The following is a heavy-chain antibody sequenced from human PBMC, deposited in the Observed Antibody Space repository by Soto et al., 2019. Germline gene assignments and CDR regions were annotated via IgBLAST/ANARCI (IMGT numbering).Heavy chain of an antibody. V-gene: IGHV3-23*01. Sequence: GGSLRLSCAASGFTFSIYGMSWVRQAPGKGLEWVSGSSGSGGNTYYADSMKGRFTISRDSSKNTLYLKMNSLRDEDTAVYFCAKGKEDYGDSDSWFEPWGQGTLV. CDR2: SSGSGGNT. J-gene: IGHJ5*02. CDR1: GFTFSIYG. CDR3: AKGKEDYGDSDSWFEP. D-gene: IGHD4-17*01.